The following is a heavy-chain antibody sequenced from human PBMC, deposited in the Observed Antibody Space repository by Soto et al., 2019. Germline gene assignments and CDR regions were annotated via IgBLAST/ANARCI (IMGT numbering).Heavy chain of an antibody. V-gene: IGHV3-11*01. Sequence: PGGSLRLSCAASGFTFSDYYMSWIRQAPGKGLEWVSYISGGGATTYYADSVKGRFTISRDNSKNTLYLQMNSLRAEDTAVYYCAKKVPGSNPLDSWGQGALVTVSS. CDR2: ISGGGATT. CDR3: AKKVPGSNPLDS. J-gene: IGHJ4*02. D-gene: IGHD1-1*01. CDR1: GFTFSDYY.